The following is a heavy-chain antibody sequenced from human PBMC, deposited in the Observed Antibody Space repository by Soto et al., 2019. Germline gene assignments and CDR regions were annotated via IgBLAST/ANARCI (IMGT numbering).Heavy chain of an antibody. CDR2: IAPSDSYT. D-gene: IGHD6-19*01. V-gene: IGHV5-10-1*01. Sequence: GESLKISCKVSGYNFGTYWISWVRQMPGKGLEWMGRIAPSDSYTYYSPSFQGHVTISADTSISTAYPQWSSLKASDTAVYYCARHLHSGWLYGLDGWGQGTTVTVS. CDR3: ARHLHSGWLYGLDG. CDR1: GYNFGTYW. J-gene: IGHJ6*02.